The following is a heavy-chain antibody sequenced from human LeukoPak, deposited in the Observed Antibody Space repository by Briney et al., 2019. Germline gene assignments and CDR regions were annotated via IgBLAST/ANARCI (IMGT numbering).Heavy chain of an antibody. J-gene: IGHJ4*02. Sequence: GGSLRLSCAASGFTFSSFEMNWVRQAPGKGLEWVSYISSSGSPIYYADSVQGRFTISRDNANNSLYLQMNSLRAEDTAIYYCARELYCGGGTCYPDWGQGTLVTVSS. CDR1: GFTFSSFE. CDR2: ISSSGSPI. D-gene: IGHD2-15*01. V-gene: IGHV3-48*03. CDR3: ARELYCGGGTCYPD.